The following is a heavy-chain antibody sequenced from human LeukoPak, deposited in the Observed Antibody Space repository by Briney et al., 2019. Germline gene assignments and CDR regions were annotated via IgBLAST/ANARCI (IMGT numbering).Heavy chain of an antibody. V-gene: IGHV4-30-2*01. CDR2: IYHSGST. Sequence: PSETLSLTCAVSGGSISSGGYSWSWIRQPPGKGLEWIGYIYHSGSTYYNPSLKSRVTISVDRSKNQFSLKLSSVTAADTAVYYCAIGYYYDSSGYYFDAFDIWGQGTMVTVSS. CDR3: AIGYYYDSSGYYFDAFDI. D-gene: IGHD3-22*01. J-gene: IGHJ3*02. CDR1: GGSISSGGYS.